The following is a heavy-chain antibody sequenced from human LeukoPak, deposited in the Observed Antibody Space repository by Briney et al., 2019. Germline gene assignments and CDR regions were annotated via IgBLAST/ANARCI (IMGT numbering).Heavy chain of an antibody. V-gene: IGHV4-59*01. CDR1: GGSISNYY. CDR2: IYYSGST. Sequence: SETLSLTCIGSGGSISNYYWTWIRQPPGKGLEWIGYIYYSGSTNYNPSLKSRVTISVDTSKNQFSLKLRSVTAADTAVYYCARDSGNYYGYFDYWGQGTLVTVSS. D-gene: IGHD1-26*01. CDR3: ARDSGNYYGYFDY. J-gene: IGHJ4*02.